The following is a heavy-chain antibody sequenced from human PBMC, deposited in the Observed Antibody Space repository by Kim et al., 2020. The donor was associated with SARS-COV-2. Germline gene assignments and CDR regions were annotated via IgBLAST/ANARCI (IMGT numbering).Heavy chain of an antibody. CDR2: INSDETST. CDR3: ARDGPYYYDSVGYYSG. D-gene: IGHD3-22*01. Sequence: GGSLRLSCAASGFTFSDYWMHLVRQAPGEGLVWVSRINSDETSTRYADSVKGRFTISRDNAKNTLYLQMNSLRAEDTAVYHCARDGPYYYDSVGYYSG. CDR1: GFTFSDYW. J-gene: IGHJ6*01. V-gene: IGHV3-74*01.